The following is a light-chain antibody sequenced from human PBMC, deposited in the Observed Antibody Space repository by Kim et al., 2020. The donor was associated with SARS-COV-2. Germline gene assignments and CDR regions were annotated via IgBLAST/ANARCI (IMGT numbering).Light chain of an antibody. V-gene: IGKV3-20*01. CDR2: GAS. CDR3: QQYTTSPPAYT. Sequence: PGERATLSCRASQSISSEFLAWYQQISGQPPRLLIFGASNRAAGIPDRFSGGGSGTDFTLTITRLEPADSAIYYCQQYTTSPPAYTFGRGPSWRS. CDR1: QSISSEF. J-gene: IGKJ2*01.